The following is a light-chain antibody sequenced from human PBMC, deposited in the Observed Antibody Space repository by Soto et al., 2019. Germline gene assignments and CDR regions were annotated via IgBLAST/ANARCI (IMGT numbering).Light chain of an antibody. CDR2: AAS. CDR3: QQTYNRPET. CDR1: QSIDNY. Sequence: DIQMTQSPSSLSASVGDRVTITCRASQSIDNYLNWFQQKPGNPPKLLIYAASILQSGVPSRFSGRGSGTDFTLTISSLQPEDVETYYCQQTYNRPETFGQGNKVEI. J-gene: IGKJ1*01. V-gene: IGKV1-39*01.